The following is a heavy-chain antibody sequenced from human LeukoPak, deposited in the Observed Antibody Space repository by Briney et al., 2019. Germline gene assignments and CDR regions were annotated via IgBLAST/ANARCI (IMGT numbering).Heavy chain of an antibody. CDR2: IYYSGST. Sequence: SETLSLTCTVSGGSISSSSYYWGWIRQPPGKGLEWIGSIYYSGSTYQNPSLKSRVTISVDTSKNQFSLKLSSVTAADTAVYYCARLIVGAKPGFRDYWGQGTLVTVSS. CDR1: GGSISSSSYY. CDR3: ARLIVGAKPGFRDY. D-gene: IGHD1-26*01. J-gene: IGHJ4*02. V-gene: IGHV4-39*01.